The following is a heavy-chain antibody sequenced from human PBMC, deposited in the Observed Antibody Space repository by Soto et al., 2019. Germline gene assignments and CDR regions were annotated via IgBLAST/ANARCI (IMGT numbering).Heavy chain of an antibody. Sequence: PVKVSCKASGGTFSSYAISWVRQAPGQGLEWMGGIIPIFGTANYVQRFQGRVTITADESTSTACMELSSLRSEDTAVYYCARSTTVTTYLFDYWGQGTLVTVSS. V-gene: IGHV1-69*13. CDR3: ARSTTVTTYLFDY. CDR2: IIPIFGTA. D-gene: IGHD4-4*01. CDR1: GGTFSSYA. J-gene: IGHJ4*02.